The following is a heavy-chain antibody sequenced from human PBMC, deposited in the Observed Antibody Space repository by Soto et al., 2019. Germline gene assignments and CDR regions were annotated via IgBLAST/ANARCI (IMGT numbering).Heavy chain of an antibody. CDR1: GGSISSGGYY. V-gene: IGHV4-31*03. Sequence: QVQLQESGPGLVKPSQTLSLTCTVSGGSISSGGYYWSWIRHLPGTGLEWMGNIDYSGSTYSNLSLKSRVNISMASSKNQRSLNLSSVTAADTAVYYCARGPLHYYDSSGYYGRLDPWGQGTLVTVSS. D-gene: IGHD3-22*01. CDR2: IDYSGST. CDR3: ARGPLHYYDSSGYYGRLDP. J-gene: IGHJ5*02.